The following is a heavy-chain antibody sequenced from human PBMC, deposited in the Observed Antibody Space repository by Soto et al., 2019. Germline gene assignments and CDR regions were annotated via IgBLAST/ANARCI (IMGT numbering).Heavy chain of an antibody. Sequence: GGSLRLSCATSGFPFNDYYMTWIRQAPGKGLEWLSHISPKSTFRNYADSVKGRFTISRDNTESSLFLQMNSLGVDDTAVYYCVRGGGGGLFDPWGQGTMVTVSS. CDR2: ISPKSTFR. CDR1: GFPFNDYY. D-gene: IGHD2-15*01. V-gene: IGHV3-11*06. J-gene: IGHJ5*02. CDR3: VRGGGGGLFDP.